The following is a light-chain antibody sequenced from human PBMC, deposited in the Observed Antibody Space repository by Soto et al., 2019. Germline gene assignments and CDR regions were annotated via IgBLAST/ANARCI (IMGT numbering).Light chain of an antibody. Sequence: EIVLTQSPGTLSLSPGQRATLSCRASQSVSSSSLAWYQQRPGQAPRLLIYGASRRATGIPDRFSGSGSGTDFTLTISRLEPEDFAVYYCQQRSNWPWTFGQGTKVEIK. CDR1: QSVSSSS. J-gene: IGKJ1*01. V-gene: IGKV3D-20*02. CDR2: GAS. CDR3: QQRSNWPWT.